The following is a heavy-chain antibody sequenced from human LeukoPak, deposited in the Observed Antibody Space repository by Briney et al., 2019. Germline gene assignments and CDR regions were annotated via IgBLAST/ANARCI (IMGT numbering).Heavy chain of an antibody. V-gene: IGHV3-7*01. CDR3: VRDKVVGATLLDY. D-gene: IGHD1-26*01. J-gene: IGHJ4*02. CDR1: GFTFSSYW. Sequence: PGGSLRLSCAASGFTFSSYWMSWVRQAPGKGLEWVANVKQDGSEKYYVDSMKGRFTISRDNAKSSLFLQMDSLRAEDTAVYYCVRDKVVGATLLDYWGQGTLVTVSS. CDR2: VKQDGSEK.